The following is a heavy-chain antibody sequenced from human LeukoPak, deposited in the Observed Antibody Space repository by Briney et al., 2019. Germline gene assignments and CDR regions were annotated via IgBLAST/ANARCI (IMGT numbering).Heavy chain of an antibody. CDR3: ARGAVAGAGYFDY. Sequence: GGSLRLSCAASGFTFSDYHMSWIRQAPGKGLERISYISGSGTNIHYTDSVKGRFTASRDNAKNSLYLQMNSLRAEDTAVYYCARGAVAGAGYFDYWGQGTLVTVSS. J-gene: IGHJ4*02. D-gene: IGHD6-19*01. CDR1: GFTFSDYH. V-gene: IGHV3-11*01. CDR2: ISGSGTNI.